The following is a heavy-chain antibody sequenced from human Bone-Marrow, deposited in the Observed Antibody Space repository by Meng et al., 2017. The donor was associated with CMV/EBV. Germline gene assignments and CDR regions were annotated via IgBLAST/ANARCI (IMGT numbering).Heavy chain of an antibody. J-gene: IGHJ4*02. CDR1: GFTFDDYG. CDR3: ARVSYSYGTLFDY. D-gene: IGHD5-18*01. Sequence: LSLTCAASGFTFDDYGMSWVRQAPGKGLEWVSGINWNGGSTGYADSVKGRFTISRDNAKNSLYLQMNSLRAEDTALYYCARVSYSYGTLFDYWGQGTLVTVSS. CDR2: INWNGGST. V-gene: IGHV3-20*04.